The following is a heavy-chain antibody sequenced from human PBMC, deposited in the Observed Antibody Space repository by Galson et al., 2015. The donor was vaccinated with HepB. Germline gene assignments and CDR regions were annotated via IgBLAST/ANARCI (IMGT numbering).Heavy chain of an antibody. Sequence: SVKVSCKASGYTFATYGLSWVRQAPGQGLEWMGWISPSNGNTNYAQKFQGRVTMTIDTSTSTTYMELRSLRSDDTAVYYCVRGDLDTMARGVITIFCFDYWGQGTLVTVSS. V-gene: IGHV1-18*04. J-gene: IGHJ4*02. CDR1: GYTFATYG. CDR2: ISPSNGNT. CDR3: VRGDLDTMARGVITIFCFDY. D-gene: IGHD3-10*01.